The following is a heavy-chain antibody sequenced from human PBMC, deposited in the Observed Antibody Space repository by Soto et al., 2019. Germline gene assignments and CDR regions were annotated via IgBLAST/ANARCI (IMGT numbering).Heavy chain of an antibody. CDR2: ISGGGGNT. J-gene: IGHJ4*02. CDR1: GFTFSSYA. D-gene: IGHD6-19*01. Sequence: EVQLLESGGGLVQPGGSLRLSCAASGFTFSSYAMSWVRQAPGKGLEWVSAISGGGGNTYYADSVKGRFTISRDNXKNTLYLQMNSLRAEDTAIYYCAKSFSSAWNPIDYWGQGTLVSVSS. CDR3: AKSFSSAWNPIDY. V-gene: IGHV3-23*01.